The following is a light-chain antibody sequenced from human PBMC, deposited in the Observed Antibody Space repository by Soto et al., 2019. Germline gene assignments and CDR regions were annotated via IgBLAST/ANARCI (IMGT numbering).Light chain of an antibody. CDR1: SSNIGAGYD. CDR2: GNS. Sequence: QSVLTQPPSVSAAPGQRVTISCTGSSSNIGAGYDVHWYQQLPGTAPKLLRYGNSNRPSGVPDRFSGSKSGTSASLAITKLQAEDEADYYCQSYDSSLSVVFGGGTKLTVL. J-gene: IGLJ2*01. V-gene: IGLV1-40*01. CDR3: QSYDSSLSVV.